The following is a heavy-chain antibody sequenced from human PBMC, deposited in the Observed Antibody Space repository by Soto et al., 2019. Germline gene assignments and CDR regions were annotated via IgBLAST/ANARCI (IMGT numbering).Heavy chain of an antibody. D-gene: IGHD3-16*02. CDR2: IYYSGST. V-gene: IGHV4-31*03. CDR3: GRDGEVVFYYFWGIYRYTGTRIPYYRDV. Sequence: SETLSLTCTVSGGSISSGGYYWSWIRQHPGKGLEWIGYIYYSGSTYYNPSLKSRVTISVDTSKNQFSLKLSSVTAADTAVYYGGRDGEVVFYYFWGIYRYTGTRIPYYRDVGGKGTTVTVSS. J-gene: IGHJ6*03. CDR1: GGSISSGGYY.